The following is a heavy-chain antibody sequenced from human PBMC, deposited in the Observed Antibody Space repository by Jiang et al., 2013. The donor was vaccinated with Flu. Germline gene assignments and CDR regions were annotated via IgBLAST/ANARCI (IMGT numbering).Heavy chain of an antibody. Sequence: KPSETLSLTCAVYGGSFSGYYWSWIRQPPGKGLEWIGEINHSGSTNYNPSLKSRVTISVDTSKNQFSLKLSSVTAADTAVYYCAREGGNYYGSGSYAFDIWGQGTMVTVSS. V-gene: IGHV4-34*01. D-gene: IGHD3-10*01. J-gene: IGHJ3*02. CDR1: GGSFSGYY. CDR2: INHSGST. CDR3: AREGGNYYGSGSYAFDI.